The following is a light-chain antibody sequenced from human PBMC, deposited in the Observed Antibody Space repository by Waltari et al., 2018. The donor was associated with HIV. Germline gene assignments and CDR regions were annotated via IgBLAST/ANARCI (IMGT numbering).Light chain of an antibody. J-gene: IGLJ3*02. Sequence: QSALTQEASVSGTVGQKVTLSCIGNGNNVGRFGVGWYQQISHGGPKIVMFGDSPTSGIPGRLSGSRSGATASLTISGLQPEDEADYYCSTWDARFGFQVFGGGTKVTVL. V-gene: IGLV1-44*01. CDR1: GNNVGRFG. CDR2: GDS. CDR3: STWDARFGFQV.